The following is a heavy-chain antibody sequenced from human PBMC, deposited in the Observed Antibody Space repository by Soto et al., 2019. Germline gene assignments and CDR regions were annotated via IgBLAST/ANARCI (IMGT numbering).Heavy chain of an antibody. CDR3: ASQGGYCSGAGCYFY. CDR2: IYHSGST. V-gene: IGHV4-4*02. D-gene: IGHD2-15*01. Sequence: PSETLSLTCAVSGVSISSSNWWSWVRQPPGKGLEWIGEIYHSGSTNYNPSLKSRVTISVDKSKNRFSLNLSSVTAADTAFYYCASQGGYCSGAGCYFYWGQGTLVTVS. J-gene: IGHJ4*02. CDR1: GVSISSSNW.